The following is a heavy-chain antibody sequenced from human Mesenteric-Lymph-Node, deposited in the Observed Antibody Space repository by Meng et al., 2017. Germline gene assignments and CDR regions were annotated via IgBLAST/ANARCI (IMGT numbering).Heavy chain of an antibody. D-gene: IGHD3-16*01. CDR2: LYTSGST. J-gene: IGHJ4*02. Sequence: SETLSLTCTVSGGSISSTNYYWSWIRQPAGKGLEWIGRLYTSGSTNYNPSLKSRVTISVDTSKNQFSLNLSSVTAADSAVYYCATQRGGIDYWGQGALVTVSS. V-gene: IGHV4-61*02. CDR1: GGSISSTNYY. CDR3: ATQRGGIDY.